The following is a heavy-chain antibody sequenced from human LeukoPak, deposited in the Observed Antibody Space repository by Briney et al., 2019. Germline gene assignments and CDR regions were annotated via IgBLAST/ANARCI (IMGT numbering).Heavy chain of an antibody. V-gene: IGHV1-18*01. Sequence: ASVKVSCKASGYTFTSYGIRSVRQAPGQGLEWMGWISAYNGNTNYAQKLQGRVTMTTDTSTSTAYMELRSLRSDDTAVYYCAIHPVQPRIGYQYYYYLDVWDKGTTVTVSS. D-gene: IGHD5-18*01. CDR3: AIHPVQPRIGYQYYYYLDV. CDR2: ISAYNGNT. J-gene: IGHJ6*03. CDR1: GYTFTSYG.